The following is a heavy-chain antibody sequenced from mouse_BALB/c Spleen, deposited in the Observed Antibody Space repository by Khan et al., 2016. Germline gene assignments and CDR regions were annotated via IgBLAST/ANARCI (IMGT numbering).Heavy chain of an antibody. J-gene: IGHJ2*01. V-gene: IGHV3-1*02. CDR2: ISYSGSN. CDR3: ARTARIKY. CDR1: GYSITSGYG. Sequence: EVQLQESGPGLVKPSQSLSLTCTVTGYSITSGYGWYWIRQFPGNKLEWMGYISYSGSNNYNPPLKSRITTPRDTSKNQFFLQLNSVTTEDTATYYCARTARIKYWGQGTTLTVSS. D-gene: IGHD1-2*01.